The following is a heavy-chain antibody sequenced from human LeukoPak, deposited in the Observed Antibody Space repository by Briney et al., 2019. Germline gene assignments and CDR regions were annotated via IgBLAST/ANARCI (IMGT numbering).Heavy chain of an antibody. V-gene: IGHV1-18*01. CDR3: ARDLPLKKMVRGVIIPFDY. CDR1: GYTFTSYG. D-gene: IGHD3-10*01. CDR2: ISAYNGNT. J-gene: IGHJ4*02. Sequence: ASVKVSCKASGYTFTSYGISWVRHGPGQGLEWMGWISAYNGNTNYAQKLHGRVTMITDTSTSTACMELRSLRSDDTAVYYCARDLPLKKMVRGVIIPFDYWGQGTLVTVSS.